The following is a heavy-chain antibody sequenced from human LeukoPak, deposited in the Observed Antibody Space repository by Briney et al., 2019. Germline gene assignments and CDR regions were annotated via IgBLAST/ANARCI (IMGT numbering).Heavy chain of an antibody. Sequence: ASVKLSCKASGYTFTAYYVHWVRQAPGQGLEWMGYIKPTSGDANYVQKFQDRITMTRDTSISTAYLELSRLTSDDTAVYYCSTEDKYCSTTTCGDYWGQGTLVTVSS. CDR1: GYTFTAYY. CDR2: IKPTSGDA. CDR3: STEDKYCSTTTCGDY. J-gene: IGHJ4*02. V-gene: IGHV1-2*02. D-gene: IGHD2-2*01.